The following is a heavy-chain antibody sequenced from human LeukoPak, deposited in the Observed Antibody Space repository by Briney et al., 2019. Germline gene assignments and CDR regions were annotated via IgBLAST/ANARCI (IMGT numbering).Heavy chain of an antibody. V-gene: IGHV3-21*01. Sequence: PGGSLRLSCAASGFTFSSYSMNWVRQPLGKGLEWVSSISSSSSYIYYADSVRGRFTISRDNAKNSLYLQMNSLRAEDTAVYYCARDLGGDYFDYWGQGTLVTVSS. J-gene: IGHJ4*02. CDR3: ARDLGGDYFDY. D-gene: IGHD1-26*01. CDR2: ISSSSSYI. CDR1: GFTFSSYS.